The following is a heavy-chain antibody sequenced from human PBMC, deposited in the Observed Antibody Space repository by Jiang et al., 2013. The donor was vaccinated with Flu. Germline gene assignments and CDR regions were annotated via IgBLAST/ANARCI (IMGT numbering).Heavy chain of an antibody. Sequence: GAEVKKPGSSVKVSCKASGGTFSSYAISWVRQAPGQGLEWMGGIIPIFGTANYAQKFQGRVTITADKSTSTAYMELSSLRSEDTAVYYCARGGIFGVVIPPFFDYWGQGTLVTVSS. V-gene: IGHV1-69*06. CDR3: ARGGIFGVVIPPFFDY. J-gene: IGHJ4*02. CDR1: GGTFSSYA. D-gene: IGHD3-3*01. CDR2: IIPIFGTA.